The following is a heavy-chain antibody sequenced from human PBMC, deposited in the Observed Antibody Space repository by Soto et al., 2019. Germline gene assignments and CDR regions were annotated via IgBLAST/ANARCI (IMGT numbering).Heavy chain of an antibody. Sequence: SVKVSCKASGYTFPSYGISWVRQAPGQGLEWMGGIIPIICTANYAQKFQGRVTITADESTSTAYMELSSLRSEDTAVYYCARGGFWSGYYTGRLDYWGQGTLVTVSS. D-gene: IGHD3-3*01. J-gene: IGHJ4*02. CDR2: IIPIICTA. CDR1: GYTFPSYG. CDR3: ARGGFWSGYYTGRLDY. V-gene: IGHV1-69*13.